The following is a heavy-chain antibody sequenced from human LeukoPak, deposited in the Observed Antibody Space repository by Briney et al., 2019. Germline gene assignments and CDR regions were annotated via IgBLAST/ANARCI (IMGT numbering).Heavy chain of an antibody. CDR2: IYTSGST. Sequence: SETLSLTCTVSGGSISSYYWSWIRQPAGKGLEWIGRIYTSGSTNYNPSLKSRVTMSVDTSKNQFSLKLSSVTAADTAVYYCARDLYSSSRPGDDALDIWGQGTMVTVSS. CDR3: ARDLYSSSRPGDDALDI. V-gene: IGHV4-4*07. J-gene: IGHJ3*02. D-gene: IGHD6-13*01. CDR1: GGSISSYY.